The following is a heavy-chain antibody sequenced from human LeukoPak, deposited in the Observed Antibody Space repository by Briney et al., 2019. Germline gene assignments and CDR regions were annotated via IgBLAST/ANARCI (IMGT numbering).Heavy chain of an antibody. CDR3: ARQGTSEDYYGMDV. CDR1: GYGFTSYW. CDR2: IDPSDSYT. Sequence: GESLKISCKGSGYGFTSYWISLVRQMPGEGLEWMGRIDPSDSYTNYSPSFQGHVTISADKSISTAYLQWSSLKASDTAMYYCARQGTSEDYYGMDVWGKGTTVTVSS. V-gene: IGHV5-10-1*01. J-gene: IGHJ6*04. D-gene: IGHD3-3*01.